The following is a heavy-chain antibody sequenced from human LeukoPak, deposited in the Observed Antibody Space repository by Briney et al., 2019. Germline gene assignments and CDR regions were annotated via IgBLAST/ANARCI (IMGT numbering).Heavy chain of an antibody. D-gene: IGHD2-15*01. Sequence: GGSLRLSCAASGFTFSTYGMHWVRQAPGKGLEWVTFIHYDGSNKYYADSVKGRFTISRDNSKNTLYLQMNSLRAEDNAVYYCARGLRDCSGGSCYYYYFDYWGQGTLVTVSS. V-gene: IGHV3-30*02. J-gene: IGHJ4*02. CDR3: ARGLRDCSGGSCYYYYFDY. CDR1: GFTFSTYG. CDR2: IHYDGSNK.